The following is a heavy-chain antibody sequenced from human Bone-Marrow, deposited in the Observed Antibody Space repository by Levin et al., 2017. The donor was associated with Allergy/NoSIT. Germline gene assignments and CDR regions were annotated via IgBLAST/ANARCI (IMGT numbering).Heavy chain of an antibody. J-gene: IGHJ4*02. V-gene: IGHV3-23*01. D-gene: IGHD3-3*01. Sequence: GGSLRLSCAASGFTFSNYAMSWVRQAPGKGLEWVSGISGSGDSTYYADSVKGRFTISRDNSKNTLYLQMNSLRAEDTAVYYCARIPHYDFWSGYYSYFDSWGQGTLVTVSS. CDR3: ARIPHYDFWSGYYSYFDS. CDR2: ISGSGDST. CDR1: GFTFSNYA.